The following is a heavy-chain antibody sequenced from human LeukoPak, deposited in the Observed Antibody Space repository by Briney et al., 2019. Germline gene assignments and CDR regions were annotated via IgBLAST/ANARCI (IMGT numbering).Heavy chain of an antibody. CDR3: ARTLTTLWRRMYYFDY. CDR2: INHSGST. D-gene: IGHD1-14*01. V-gene: IGHV4-34*01. J-gene: IGHJ4*02. CDR1: GFTFSSYA. Sequence: PGGSLRLSCAASGFTFSSYAMSWVRQAPGKGLEWIGEINHSGSTNYNPSLKSRVTISVDTSKNQFSLKLSSVTAADTAVYYCARTLTTLWRRMYYFDYWGQGTLVTVSS.